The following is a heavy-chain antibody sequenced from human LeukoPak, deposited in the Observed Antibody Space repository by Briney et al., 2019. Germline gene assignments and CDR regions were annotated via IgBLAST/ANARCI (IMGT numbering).Heavy chain of an antibody. Sequence: SETLSLTCTVSADAISSGGYSWSWIRQPPGKGLEWIGFVYYSGNTHYNPSLKSRVTISVDMSKNQFSLKLSSVTAADTAVYYCARRAGDGSSGYYYDYYFDYWGQGTLVTVSS. CDR2: VYYSGNT. D-gene: IGHD3-22*01. J-gene: IGHJ4*02. V-gene: IGHV4-30-4*07. CDR3: ARRAGDGSSGYYYDYYFDY. CDR1: ADAISSGGYS.